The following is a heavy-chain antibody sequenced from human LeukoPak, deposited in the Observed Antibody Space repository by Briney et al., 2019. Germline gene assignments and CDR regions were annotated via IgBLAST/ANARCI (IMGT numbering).Heavy chain of an antibody. CDR1: GGSISSSSYY. Sequence: PSETLSLTCTVSGGSISSSSYYWGWIRQPPGKGLEWIGSIYYSGSTYYNPSLKSRVTISVDTSKNQFSLKLSSVTAADTAVYYCARSFFEYSSYWGQGTLVTVSS. CDR3: ARSFFEYSSY. V-gene: IGHV4-39*07. D-gene: IGHD6-6*01. CDR2: IYYSGST. J-gene: IGHJ4*02.